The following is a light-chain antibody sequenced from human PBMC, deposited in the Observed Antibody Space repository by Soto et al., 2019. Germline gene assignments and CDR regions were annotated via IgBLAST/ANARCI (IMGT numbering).Light chain of an antibody. Sequence: QSALTQPPSASGSPGQSVTISGTGTSSDIGAYNYVSWYQQHPGKVPKLMIYEVSKRPSGVPDRFSASKSGNTASLTVSGLQAEDEADYYCSSHGGANNFYVFGTGTKLTVL. CDR1: SSDIGAYNY. CDR2: EVS. CDR3: SSHGGANNFYV. J-gene: IGLJ1*01. V-gene: IGLV2-8*01.